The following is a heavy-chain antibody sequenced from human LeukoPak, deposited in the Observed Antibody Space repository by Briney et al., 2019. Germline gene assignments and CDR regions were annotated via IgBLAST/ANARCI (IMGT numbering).Heavy chain of an antibody. D-gene: IGHD3-16*02. CDR2: IYYSGST. V-gene: IGHV4-59*01. Sequence: SETLSLTCTVSGGSISSYYWNWIRQPPGKGLEWIGYIYYSGSTNYNPSLKSRVTISVDTSKNQFSLKLSSVTAADTAVYYCARARKIWDVIDFGYWGQGTLVTVSS. CDR3: ARARKIWDVIDFGY. CDR1: GGSISSYY. J-gene: IGHJ4*02.